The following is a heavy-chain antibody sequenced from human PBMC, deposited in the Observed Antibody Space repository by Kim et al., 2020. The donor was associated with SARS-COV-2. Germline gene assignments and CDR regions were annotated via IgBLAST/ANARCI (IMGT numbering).Heavy chain of an antibody. D-gene: IGHD4-17*01. J-gene: IGHJ6*01. CDR3: ARNSGTTVTSLFYYYAMDV. V-gene: IGHV1-3*01. CDR1: GYSFTSYA. Sequence: ASVKVSCRASGYSFTSYALHWLRQAPGQRLEWMGWTNPENGNTKYSQKFQGRVTITRDTSASTDYLELSSLRSEDTAVYNCARNSGTTVTSLFYYYAMDV. CDR2: TNPENGNT.